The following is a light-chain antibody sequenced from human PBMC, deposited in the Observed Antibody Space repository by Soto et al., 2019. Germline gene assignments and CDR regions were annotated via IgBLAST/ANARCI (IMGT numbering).Light chain of an antibody. V-gene: IGLV2-23*01. CDR3: CSYAGSSTYV. J-gene: IGLJ2*01. CDR2: EGS. CDR1: SSDVGSYNL. Sequence: VLTQPASVSGSPGQSITISCTGTSSDVGSYNLVSWYQQYPGKAPKLIIYEGSKRPSGVSNRFSASKSGNTASLTISGLQAEDEADYYCCSYAGSSTYVFGGGTKVTVL.